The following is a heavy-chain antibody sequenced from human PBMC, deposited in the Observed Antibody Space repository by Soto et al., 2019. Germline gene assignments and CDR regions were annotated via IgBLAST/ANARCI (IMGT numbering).Heavy chain of an antibody. CDR2: IYYSGST. J-gene: IGHJ4*02. D-gene: IGHD3-3*01. V-gene: IGHV4-31*03. CDR1: GGSISSGGYY. Sequence: SETLSLTCTVSGGSISSGGYYWSWIRQHPGKGLEWIGYIYYSGSTYYNPSLKSRVTISVDTAKNQFSLKLTSVTAADTAVYYCARRIRHYDFLDFWGRGTLVTLSS. CDR3: ARRIRHYDFLDF.